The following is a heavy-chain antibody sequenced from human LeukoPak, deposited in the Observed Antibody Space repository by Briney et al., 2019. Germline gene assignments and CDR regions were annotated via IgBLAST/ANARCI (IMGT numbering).Heavy chain of an antibody. V-gene: IGHV4-59*08. CDR1: GGSIRSYY. CDR3: ARHHEGITMIVADNWFDP. J-gene: IGHJ5*02. CDR2: IYDSGST. D-gene: IGHD3-22*01. Sequence: SETLSLTCTVSGGSIRSYYWSWIRQPPGKGLEWIGYIYDSGSTNYNPSPKSRVTISVDTSKNQFSLKLSSVTAADTAVYYCARHHEGITMIVADNWFDPWGQGTLVTVSS.